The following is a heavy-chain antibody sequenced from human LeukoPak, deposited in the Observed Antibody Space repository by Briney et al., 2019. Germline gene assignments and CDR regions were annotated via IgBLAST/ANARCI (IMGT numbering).Heavy chain of an antibody. CDR2: INHSGST. CDR3: ARIHRYCSGGACYVLDN. D-gene: IGHD2-15*01. CDR1: GGSFSGYH. V-gene: IGHV4-34*01. Sequence: SETLSLTCAVYGGSFSGYHWSWIRQPPGKGLEWIGEINHSGSTNYNPSLKSRITISVDTSRNQFSLQLSSVTAADTAVYYCARIHRYCSGGACYVLDNWGQGTLVAVSS. J-gene: IGHJ4*02.